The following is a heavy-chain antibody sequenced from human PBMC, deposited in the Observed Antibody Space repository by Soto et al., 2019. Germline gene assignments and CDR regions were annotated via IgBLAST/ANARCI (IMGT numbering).Heavy chain of an antibody. CDR2: ISAYNGNT. Sequence: QDHLVQSGPEVKKPGASVKVSCKASGYIFTNYGINWVRQAPGQGLEWMGWISAYNGNTNFAQTVQGRLTMTTDTSTATSYMELRSLTYDDTAVYFCARSSARGSHGPDDNRMDVWGQGTTVTVSS. CDR1: GYIFTNYG. V-gene: IGHV1-18*04. CDR3: ARSSARGSHGPDDNRMDV. J-gene: IGHJ6*02. D-gene: IGHD1-1*01.